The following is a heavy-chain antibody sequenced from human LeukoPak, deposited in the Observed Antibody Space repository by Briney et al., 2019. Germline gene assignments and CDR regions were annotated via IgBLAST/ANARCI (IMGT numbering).Heavy chain of an antibody. CDR3: AFFRGWLQPVDY. CDR2: IYYSGTT. D-gene: IGHD5-24*01. J-gene: IGHJ4*01. V-gene: IGHV4-39*01. CDR1: GGSISSSNYY. Sequence: SETLSLACTVSGGSISSSNYYWGWIRQPPGKGLEWIGYIYYSGTTYYNPSLKSRVTISVDTSKNQFSLKLSSVTAANTAVYYCAFFRGWLQPVDYCGQGTLVTVSS.